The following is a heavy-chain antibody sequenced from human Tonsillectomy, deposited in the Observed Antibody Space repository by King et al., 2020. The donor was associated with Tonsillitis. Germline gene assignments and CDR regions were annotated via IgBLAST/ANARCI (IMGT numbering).Heavy chain of an antibody. J-gene: IGHJ4*02. CDR3: ARDAPRPYCSGGSCYFKLDY. CDR1: GYSISSGYY. Sequence: VQLQESGPGLVKPSETLSLTCAVSGYSISSGYYWGWIRQPPGKGLEWIGSIYHSGSTYYNPSLKSRVTISVDTSKNQFSLKLSSVTAADTAVYSCARDAPRPYCSGGSCYFKLDYWGQGTLVTVSS. V-gene: IGHV4-38-2*02. D-gene: IGHD2-15*01. CDR2: IYHSGST.